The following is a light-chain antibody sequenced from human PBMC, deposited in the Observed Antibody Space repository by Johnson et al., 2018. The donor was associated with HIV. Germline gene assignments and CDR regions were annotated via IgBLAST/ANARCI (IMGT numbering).Light chain of an antibody. V-gene: IGLV1-51*02. J-gene: IGLJ1*01. CDR1: SSNIGNNY. CDR2: ENN. CDR3: GTWDNSLNTGAV. Sequence: QSVLTQPPSVSAAPGQKVTISCSGSSSNIGNNYVSWYQQLPGTAPKLLIYENNKRPSGIPDRFSGSKSGTSATLGITGLQTGAEADYYCGTWDNSLNTGAVFGPGTKFTVL.